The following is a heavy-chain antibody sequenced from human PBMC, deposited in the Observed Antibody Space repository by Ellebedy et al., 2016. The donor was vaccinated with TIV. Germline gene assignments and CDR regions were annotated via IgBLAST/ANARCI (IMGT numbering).Heavy chain of an antibody. Sequence: AASVKVSCKASGYTFTDNYTHRVRQAPGQGLQLTGWVNPNSGGTTFAQKFQVRVTLTMDTSITTAYMELSRLRSDDTAVYSCARVITSSWSRFDFWGQGTLVTDSS. V-gene: IGHV1-2*02. CDR1: GYTFTDNY. D-gene: IGHD6-13*01. CDR3: ARVITSSWSRFDF. CDR2: VNPNSGGT. J-gene: IGHJ4*02.